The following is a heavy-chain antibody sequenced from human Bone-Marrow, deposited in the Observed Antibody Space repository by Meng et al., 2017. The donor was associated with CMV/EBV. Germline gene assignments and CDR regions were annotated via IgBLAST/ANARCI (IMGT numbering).Heavy chain of an antibody. CDR3: ARGDKERYSWNLRSYNWFDP. Sequence: FTCYYMHCVRPAPGQWLESIGWINPNRGGTNYAQKFPGWVTMTRDTSISTAYMALSRLRSDDTAVYSCARGDKERYSWNLRSYNWFDPWGQGTLVTVSS. D-gene: IGHD1-7*01. J-gene: IGHJ5*02. CDR1: FTCYY. V-gene: IGHV1-2*04. CDR2: INPNRGGT.